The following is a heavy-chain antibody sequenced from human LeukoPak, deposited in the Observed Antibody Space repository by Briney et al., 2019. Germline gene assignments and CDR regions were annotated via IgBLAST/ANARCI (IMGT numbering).Heavy chain of an antibody. D-gene: IGHD2-15*01. V-gene: IGHV4-34*01. CDR2: INHSGST. J-gene: IGHJ5*02. CDR1: GGSFSGYY. CDR3: ARGVVFDP. Sequence: KPSETLSLTCAVYGGSFSGYYWSWIRQPPGKGLEWIGEINHSGSTNYNPSLKSRVTISVDTSKNQFPLKLSSVTAADTAVYYCARGVVFDPWGQGTLVTVSS.